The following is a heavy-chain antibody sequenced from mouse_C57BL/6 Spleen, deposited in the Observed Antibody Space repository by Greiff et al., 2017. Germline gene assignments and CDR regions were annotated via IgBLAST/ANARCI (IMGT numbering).Heavy chain of an antibody. CDR3: ARGDGYYGYFDV. CDR2: INYDGSST. V-gene: IGHV5-16*01. Sequence: EVKLVESEGGLVQPGSSMKLSCTASGFTFSDYYMAWVRQVPEKGLEWVANINYDGSSTYYLDSLKSRFIISRDNAKNILYPQMSSLKSEDTATYYCARGDGYYGYFDVWGTGTTVTVSS. D-gene: IGHD2-3*01. CDR1: GFTFSDYY. J-gene: IGHJ1*03.